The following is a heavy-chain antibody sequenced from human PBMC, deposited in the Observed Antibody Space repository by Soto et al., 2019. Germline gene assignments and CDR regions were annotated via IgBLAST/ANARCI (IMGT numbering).Heavy chain of an antibody. CDR3: ARAPFDY. CDR1: GFTFSTHG. V-gene: IGHV3-21*04. Sequence: GGSLRLSCVVSGFTFSTHGMNWVRQAPGKGLEWISFISITSSSINYADSMKGRFTVSRDNAKNSLYLQVTSLRVEDTAVYYCARAPFDYWGRGTLVTVSS. CDR2: ISITSSSI. J-gene: IGHJ4*02.